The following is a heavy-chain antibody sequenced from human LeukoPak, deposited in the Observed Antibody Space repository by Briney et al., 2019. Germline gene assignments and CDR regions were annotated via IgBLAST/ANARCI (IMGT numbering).Heavy chain of an antibody. V-gene: IGHV4-31*03. CDR2: IYYSGST. CDR3: AREGYYDSSGYSSTLRFDY. J-gene: IGHJ4*02. D-gene: IGHD3-22*01. CDR1: GGSISSGGYY. Sequence: SETLSLTCTVSGGSISSGGYYWSWIRQHPGKGLEWIGYIYYSGSTYYNSFLKSRVTISVDTSKNQFSLKLSSVTAADTAVYYCAREGYYDSSGYSSTLRFDYWGQGTLVTVSS.